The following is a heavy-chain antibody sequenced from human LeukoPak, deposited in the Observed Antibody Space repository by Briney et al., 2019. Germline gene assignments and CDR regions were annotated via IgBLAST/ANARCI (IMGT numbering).Heavy chain of an antibody. V-gene: IGHV3-30*18. CDR2: ISYDGSNK. D-gene: IGHD2-2*01. Sequence: GRSLRLSCAASGFTFSNHGMHWVRQAPGKGLGWVAVISYDGSNKYYSDSVKGRFTISRDNSKNTPYLQMNSLRAEDTGVYYCAKDSCSSTSCYEDFWGQGTLVTVSS. CDR3: AKDSCSSTSCYEDF. J-gene: IGHJ4*02. CDR1: GFTFSNHG.